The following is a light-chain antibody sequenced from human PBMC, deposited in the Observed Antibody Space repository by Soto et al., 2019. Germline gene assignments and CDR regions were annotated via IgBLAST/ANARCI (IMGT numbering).Light chain of an antibody. CDR1: SGHSHYA. Sequence: QSVLTQSPSASASLGASVKLTCTLSSGHSHYAIAWHQQQPETGPRYLMEVNSDGGHTQGNGIPDRFSGSSSGAARYLTNSSLQSEDEADYACQAWGDGGVFGGGTQLTV. J-gene: IGLJ3*02. CDR3: QAWGDGGV. CDR2: VNSDGGH. V-gene: IGLV4-69*01.